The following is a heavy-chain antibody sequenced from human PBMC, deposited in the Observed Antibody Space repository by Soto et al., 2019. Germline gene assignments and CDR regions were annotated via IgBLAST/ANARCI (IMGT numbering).Heavy chain of an antibody. D-gene: IGHD3-16*02. Sequence: SESLSLTCTVSGGSISSYDWSWIRQPPGKGLEWIGYIYYSGSTNYNPSLKSRVTISVDTSKNQFSLKLSSVTAADTAVYYCARGGLGELSSYDAFDIWGQGTMVTVSS. V-gene: IGHV4-59*01. J-gene: IGHJ3*02. CDR3: ARGGLGELSSYDAFDI. CDR2: IYYSGST. CDR1: GGSISSYD.